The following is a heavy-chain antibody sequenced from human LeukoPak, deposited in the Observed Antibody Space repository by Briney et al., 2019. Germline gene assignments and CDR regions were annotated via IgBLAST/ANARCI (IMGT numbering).Heavy chain of an antibody. CDR1: GYSISSGYY. CDR3: ARDIAAAGEHYYYYYMDV. D-gene: IGHD6-13*01. CDR2: IYHSGST. Sequence: SETLSLTCTVSGYSISSGYYWGWIRQPPGKGLEWIGSIYHSGSTYYNPSLKSRVTISVDTSKNQFSLKLGSVTAADTAVYYCARDIAAAGEHYYYYYMDVWGKGTTVTVSS. V-gene: IGHV4-38-2*02. J-gene: IGHJ6*03.